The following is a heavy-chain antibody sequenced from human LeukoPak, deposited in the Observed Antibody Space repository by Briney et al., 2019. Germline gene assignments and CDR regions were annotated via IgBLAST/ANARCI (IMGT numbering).Heavy chain of an antibody. V-gene: IGHV3-7*01. J-gene: IGHJ4*02. D-gene: IGHD3-3*01. CDR2: IKQDGSEK. Sequence: GGSLRLSCAASGFTFGSYWMTWVRQAPGKGLEWVANIKQDGSEKYYVDSVKGRFTISRDNAKNSLYLQMNSLRAEDTAVYYCARGYYDFWSGLMYYFDYWGQGTPVTVSS. CDR1: GFTFGSYW. CDR3: ARGYYDFWSGLMYYFDY.